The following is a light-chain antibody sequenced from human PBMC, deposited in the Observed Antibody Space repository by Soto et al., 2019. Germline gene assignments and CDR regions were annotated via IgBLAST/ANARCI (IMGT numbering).Light chain of an antibody. CDR3: QQYNSYSSWT. Sequence: DIQMTQPPSTLSASVGDRVTITCRASQNINFYLASYQQKPGKAPQILLFDVSRLARGVPSRFSGSGSGTEFTLTISSLQPDDFATYYCQQYNSYSSWTFGRGTKVDIK. J-gene: IGKJ1*01. V-gene: IGKV1-5*01. CDR1: QNINFY. CDR2: DVS.